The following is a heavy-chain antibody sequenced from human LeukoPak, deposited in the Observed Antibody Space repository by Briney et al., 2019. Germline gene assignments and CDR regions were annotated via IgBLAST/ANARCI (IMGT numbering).Heavy chain of an antibody. Sequence: GGSLRLSCAASGFTVSSNYMSWVRQAPGKGPEWVSAISGSGGSTYYADSVKGRFTISRDNSKNTLYLQMNSLRAEDTAVYYCAKGSSGRLVYYMDVWGKGTTVTISS. CDR1: GFTVSSNY. D-gene: IGHD2-15*01. CDR2: ISGSGGST. CDR3: AKGSSGRLVYYMDV. J-gene: IGHJ6*03. V-gene: IGHV3-23*01.